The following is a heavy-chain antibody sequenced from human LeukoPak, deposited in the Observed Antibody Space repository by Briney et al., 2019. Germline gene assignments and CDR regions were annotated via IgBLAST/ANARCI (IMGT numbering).Heavy chain of an antibody. V-gene: IGHV3-33*01. CDR2: IWYDGSNK. D-gene: IGHD4-23*01. Sequence: GRSLRLSCAASGFTFSSYGMHWVRQAPGKGLEWVAVIWYDGSNKYYADSVKGRFTISRDHSKTTLYLQMNSLRAEDTAVYSCARDGYGGNSEDAFDIWGQGTMVTVSS. CDR1: GFTFSSYG. CDR3: ARDGYGGNSEDAFDI. J-gene: IGHJ3*02.